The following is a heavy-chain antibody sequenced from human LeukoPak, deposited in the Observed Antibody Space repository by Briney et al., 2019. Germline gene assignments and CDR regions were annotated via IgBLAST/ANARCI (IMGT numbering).Heavy chain of an antibody. V-gene: IGHV3-74*01. Sequence: GGSLKLSCAASGFTFSNYWMHWVRQAPGKGLVWVSRINSDGSSTSYADSVKGRFTISRDNAKNTLYLQMNSLRVEDTAVYYCAGDASYPGPSDYWGQGTLVTVSS. CDR3: AGDASYPGPSDY. CDR1: GFTFSNYW. CDR2: INSDGSST. J-gene: IGHJ4*02. D-gene: IGHD5-18*01.